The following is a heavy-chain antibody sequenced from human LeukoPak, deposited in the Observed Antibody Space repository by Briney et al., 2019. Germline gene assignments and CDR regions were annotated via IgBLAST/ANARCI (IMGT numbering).Heavy chain of an antibody. CDR1: GESFSAYF. J-gene: IGHJ4*02. V-gene: IGHV4-34*01. CDR3: ARGSSFDGYCSAGACDAGYYDS. Sequence: SETLSLTCAVYGESFSAYFWNWIRQAPGKPLEYIGEVNHRGSSHYNPSLKTRVTLSVDTSKNQFSLKLTSVTAADTAVYFCARGSSFDGYCSAGACDAGYYDSWGQGTPVTVSS. CDR2: VNHRGSS. D-gene: IGHD2-15*01.